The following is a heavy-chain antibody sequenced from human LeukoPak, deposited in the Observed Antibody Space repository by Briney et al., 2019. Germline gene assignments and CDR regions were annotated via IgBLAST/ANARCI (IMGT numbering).Heavy chain of an antibody. CDR1: GFTFSSYA. V-gene: IGHV3-30-3*01. Sequence: GGSLRLSCAASGFTFSSYAMHWVRQAPGKGLDWVAVISYDGSNKYYADSVKGRFTISRDNSKNTLYLQMNSLRAEDTAVYYCARDGILAGTPMDAFDIWGQGTMVTVSS. CDR2: ISYDGSNK. J-gene: IGHJ3*02. D-gene: IGHD6-19*01. CDR3: ARDGILAGTPMDAFDI.